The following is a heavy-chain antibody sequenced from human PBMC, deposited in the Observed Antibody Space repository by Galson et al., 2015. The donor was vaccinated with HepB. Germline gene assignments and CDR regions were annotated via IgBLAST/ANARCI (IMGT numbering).Heavy chain of an antibody. J-gene: IGHJ6*02. CDR2: ISSSSSYT. D-gene: IGHD4-23*01. V-gene: IGHV3-11*05. CDR1: GFTFSDYY. CDR3: ARDGEYGGGGMDV. Sequence: SLRLSCAASGFTFSDYYMSWIRQAPGKGLEWVSHISSSSSYTNYADSVKGRFTISRDNAKSSLYLQMNSLRAEDTAVYYCARDGEYGGGGMDVWGQGTTVTVSS.